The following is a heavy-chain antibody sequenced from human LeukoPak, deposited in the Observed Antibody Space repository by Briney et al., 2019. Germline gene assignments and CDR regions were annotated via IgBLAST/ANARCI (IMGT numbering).Heavy chain of an antibody. V-gene: IGHV3-48*03. CDR1: GFTFSSYE. Sequence: GGSLRLSCAASGFTFSSYEMNWVRQAPGKGLEWVSYISSSGGTIYYADSVKGRFTISRDNPKNSLYLQMNSLRAEDTAVYYCARMRPELDYWGQGTLVTVSS. CDR3: ARMRPELDY. CDR2: ISSSGGTI. D-gene: IGHD6-6*01. J-gene: IGHJ4*02.